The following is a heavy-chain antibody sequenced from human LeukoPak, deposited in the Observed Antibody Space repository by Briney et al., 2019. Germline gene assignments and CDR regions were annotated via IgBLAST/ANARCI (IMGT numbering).Heavy chain of an antibody. CDR3: ARDAGSYSGSYYGYWYYYYYMDV. V-gene: IGHV1-2*02. Sequence: ASVKVSCKASGYTFTGYYMHWVRQAPGQGLEWMGWINPNSGGTNYAQKFQGRVTMTRDTSISTAYMELSRLRSDDTAVYYCARDAGSYSGSYYGYWYYYYYMDVWGKGTTVTVSS. CDR2: INPNSGGT. D-gene: IGHD1-26*01. CDR1: GYTFTGYY. J-gene: IGHJ6*03.